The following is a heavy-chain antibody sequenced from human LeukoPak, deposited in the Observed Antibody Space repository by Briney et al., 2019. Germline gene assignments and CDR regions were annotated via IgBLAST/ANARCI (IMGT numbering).Heavy chain of an antibody. V-gene: IGHV6-1*01. CDR3: ARVAGYSSGFYYYYGMDV. CDR2: TYYRSKWYN. D-gene: IGHD6-19*01. CDR1: GDSVSSNSAA. Sequence: SQTLSLTCAISGDSVSSNSAAWTWIRQSPSRGLEWLGRTYYRSKWYNDYAVSVKSRITINPDTSKNQFSLQLNSVTPEDTAVYYCARVAGYSSGFYYYYGMDVWGQGTTVTVSS. J-gene: IGHJ6*02.